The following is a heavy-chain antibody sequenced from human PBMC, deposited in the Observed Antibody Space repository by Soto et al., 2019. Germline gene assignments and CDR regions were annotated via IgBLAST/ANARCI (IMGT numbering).Heavy chain of an antibody. CDR3: AKDVVVGATTGLGDYYYYYGMDV. J-gene: IGHJ6*02. Sequence: QVQLVESGGGVVQPGRSLRLSCAASGFTFSSYGMHWVRQAPGKGLEWVAVISYDGSNKYYADSVKGRFTISRDNPKNRLYLQMNSLRAEDTAVYYCAKDVVVGATTGLGDYYYYYGMDVWGQGTTVTVSS. CDR1: GFTFSSYG. CDR2: ISYDGSNK. V-gene: IGHV3-30*18. D-gene: IGHD1-26*01.